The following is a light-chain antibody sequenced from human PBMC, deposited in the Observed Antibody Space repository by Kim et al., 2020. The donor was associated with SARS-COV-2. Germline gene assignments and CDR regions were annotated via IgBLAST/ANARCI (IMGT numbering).Light chain of an antibody. Sequence: APGTAARTTSRGNNHGRQSEHWCQQKPGQAPVLVMYYDDNRPSGTPVRFSGSSSENTATLTISRVEAEDEADYYCQVWDCGSDHVVFGGGTQLTVL. CDR1: NHGRQS. J-gene: IGLJ2*01. CDR2: YDD. V-gene: IGLV3-21*04. CDR3: QVWDCGSDHVV.